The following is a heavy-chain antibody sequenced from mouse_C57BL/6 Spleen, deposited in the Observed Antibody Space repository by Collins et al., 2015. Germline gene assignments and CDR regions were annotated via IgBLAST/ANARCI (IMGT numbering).Heavy chain of an antibody. V-gene: IGHV1-26*01. CDR2: INPNNGGT. D-gene: IGHD1-1*01. CDR3: AGYYYGSSLFAY. Sequence: EVQLQQSGPELVKPGASVKISCKASGYTFTDYYMNWVKQSHGKSLEWIGDINPNNGGTSYNQKFKGKATLTVDKSSSTAYMELRSLTSEDSAVYYCAGYYYGSSLFAYWGQGTLVTVSA. J-gene: IGHJ3*01. CDR1: GYTFTDYY.